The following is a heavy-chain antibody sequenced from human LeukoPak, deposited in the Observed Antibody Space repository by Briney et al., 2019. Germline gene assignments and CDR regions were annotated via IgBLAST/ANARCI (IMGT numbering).Heavy chain of an antibody. V-gene: IGHV3-30*04. Sequence: PGGSLRLSCAASGFTFSNNAMHWVRQAPDKGLEWVAIISYDGSYTYYADSVKGRFTISRDNSKNTLYLQMDSLRPEDTAMNYCAKVDGTATYSSYPFHMWGQGTMVTVSS. CDR2: ISYDGSYT. D-gene: IGHD6-19*01. CDR1: GFTFSNNA. CDR3: AKVDGTATYSSYPFHM. J-gene: IGHJ3*02.